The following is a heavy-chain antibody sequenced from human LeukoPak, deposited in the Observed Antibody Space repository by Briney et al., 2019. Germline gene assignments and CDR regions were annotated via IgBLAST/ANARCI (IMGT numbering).Heavy chain of an antibody. CDR1: GYTFTSYD. CDR3: ARGLSDILTGYGMDV. D-gene: IGHD3-9*01. Sequence: ASVKVSCKASGYTFTSYDINWVRQASGQGLEWMGWMKPNSGNTGYAQKFQGRVTMTRYTSISTAYMELSSLRSEDTAVYYCARGLSDILTGYGMDVWGQGTTVTVSS. V-gene: IGHV1-8*01. J-gene: IGHJ6*02. CDR2: MKPNSGNT.